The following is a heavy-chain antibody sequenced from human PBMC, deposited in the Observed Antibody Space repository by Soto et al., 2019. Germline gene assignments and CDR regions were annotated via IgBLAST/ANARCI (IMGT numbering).Heavy chain of an antibody. J-gene: IGHJ6*02. CDR2: IYPGDSDT. CDR3: AASIFYYGMDV. Sequence: GESLKISCKGSGYTFTNYWIGWVRQMPGKGLEWMGIIYPGDSDTKYNPSFQGQVTISADKSIPTPYLQWSSLKASDTAIYYCAASIFYYGMDVWGQGTTVTVSS. CDR1: GYTFTNYW. V-gene: IGHV5-51*01.